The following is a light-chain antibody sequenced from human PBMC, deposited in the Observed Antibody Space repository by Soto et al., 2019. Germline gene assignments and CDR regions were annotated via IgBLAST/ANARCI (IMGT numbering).Light chain of an antibody. J-gene: IGKJ1*01. V-gene: IGKV3-20*01. Sequence: EIVLTQSPGTLSLSPGERATLSCRASQSVSSSYLAWYQQKPGQAPRLLIYGASSRATGIPDRFSGSGSGTDFTLTISRLEPEDFAVYYCQQYGSSSWTFGQGTXVXXK. CDR1: QSVSSSY. CDR3: QQYGSSSWT. CDR2: GAS.